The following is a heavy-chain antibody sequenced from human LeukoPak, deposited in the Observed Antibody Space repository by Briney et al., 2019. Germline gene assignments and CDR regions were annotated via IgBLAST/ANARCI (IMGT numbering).Heavy chain of an antibody. Sequence: SETLSLTCTVSGGSISSYYWSWIRQPPGKGLEWIGYIYYSGSTNYNPSLKSRVTISVDTSKNQFSLKLSSVTAADTAVYYCARAITFGGVIVDYWGQGTLVTVSS. CDR3: ARAITFGGVIVDY. V-gene: IGHV4-59*01. CDR2: IYYSGST. J-gene: IGHJ4*02. CDR1: GGSISSYY. D-gene: IGHD3-16*02.